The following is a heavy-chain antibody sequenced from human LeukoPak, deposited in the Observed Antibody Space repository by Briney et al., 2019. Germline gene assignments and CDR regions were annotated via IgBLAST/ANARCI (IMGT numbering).Heavy chain of an antibody. CDR1: GGSFSGYY. CDR3: ARGYGGKDY. J-gene: IGHJ4*02. CDR2: INHSGST. D-gene: IGHD4-17*01. V-gene: IGHV4-34*01. Sequence: SETLSLTCAVYGGSFSGYYWSWIRQPPGKGLEWIGEINHSGSTNYNPSLKSRVTISVDTSKNQFSLKLSSVTAADTAVYYCARGYGGKDYWGQGTLVTVSS.